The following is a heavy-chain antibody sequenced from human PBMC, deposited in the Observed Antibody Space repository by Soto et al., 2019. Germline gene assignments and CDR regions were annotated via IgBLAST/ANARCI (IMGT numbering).Heavy chain of an antibody. CDR3: AKRKYCPSTTCFDY. CDR2: IYYSGST. V-gene: IGHV4-59*12. D-gene: IGHD2-2*01. J-gene: IGHJ4*02. Sequence: SETLSLTCTVSGGSISSYYWSWIRQPPGKGLEWIGYIYYSGSTNYNPSLKSRVTISTDDSENTLYLQMSSLRAEDTAVYYCAKRKYCPSTTCFDYWGQGAQVTVSS. CDR1: GGSISSYY.